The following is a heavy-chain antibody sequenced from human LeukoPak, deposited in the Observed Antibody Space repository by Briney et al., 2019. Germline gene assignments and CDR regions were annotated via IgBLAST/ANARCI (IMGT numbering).Heavy chain of an antibody. CDR1: GFTFSSNA. CDR2: ISSSGGGT. Sequence: SGGSLRLSCAASGFTFSSNAMNWVRQAPDKGLECVSTISSSGGGTCYADSVKGRFTISRDDSKNTLYLQMNTLRADDTAVYYSAIDFGRSRTNYFGGQGPVVFVSS. CDR3: AIDFGRSRTNYF. J-gene: IGHJ4*02. D-gene: IGHD1-7*01. V-gene: IGHV3-23*01.